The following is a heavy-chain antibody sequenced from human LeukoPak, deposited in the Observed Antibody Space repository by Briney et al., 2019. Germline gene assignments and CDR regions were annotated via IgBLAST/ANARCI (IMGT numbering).Heavy chain of an antibody. CDR2: IYYSGST. CDR1: GISVSYGGYC. Sequence: SETLSLTCRVSGISVSYGGYCWSWIRQPPGKGLEWIGYIYYSGSTNYNPSLKSRVTISVDTSKNQFSLKLSSVTAADTAVYYCARGKMHPTESEYWGQGTLVTVSS. D-gene: IGHD4-11*01. CDR3: ARGKMHPTESEY. J-gene: IGHJ4*02. V-gene: IGHV4-61*08.